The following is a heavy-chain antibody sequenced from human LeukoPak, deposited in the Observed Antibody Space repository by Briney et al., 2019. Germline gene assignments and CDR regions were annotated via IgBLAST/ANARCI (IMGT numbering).Heavy chain of an antibody. D-gene: IGHD6-19*01. CDR3: ATTPGYSSGWGGY. CDR1: GYTFTSYD. CDR2: MNPNSGYT. J-gene: IGHJ4*02. Sequence: ASVKVSCKASGYTFTSYDINWVRQATGQGLEWMGWMNPNSGYTGYAQKFQGRVTMTRNTSISTAYMELSSLRSEDTAVYYCATTPGYSSGWGGYWGQGTLVTVSS. V-gene: IGHV1-8*01.